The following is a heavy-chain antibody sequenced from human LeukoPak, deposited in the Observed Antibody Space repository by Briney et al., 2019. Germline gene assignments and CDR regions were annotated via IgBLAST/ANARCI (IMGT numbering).Heavy chain of an antibody. CDR1: GGSISSSDYY. CDR3: ARHEYSGSYYGLSWFDP. V-gene: IGHV4-39*01. J-gene: IGHJ5*02. CDR2: IYYSGST. Sequence: SETLSLTCTVSGGSISSSDYYWGWIRQPPGKGLERIASIYYSGSTYYNPSLKSRVTVSVDTSKNQLSLKPSSLTAADTAVYYCARHEYSGSYYGLSWFDPWGQGTLVTVSS. D-gene: IGHD1-26*01.